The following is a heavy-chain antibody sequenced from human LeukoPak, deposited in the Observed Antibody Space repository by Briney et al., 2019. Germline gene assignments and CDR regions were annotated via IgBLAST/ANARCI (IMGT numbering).Heavy chain of an antibody. D-gene: IGHD5-12*01. CDR3: AREIVATSPYYYYYYYMDV. CDR2: ISSSSTYI. J-gene: IGHJ6*03. Sequence: GGSLRLSCAASGFTFSSYSMNWVRQAPGKGLEWVSSISSSSTYIYSADSVKGRFTISRDNAKNSLYLQMNSLRAEDTAVYYCAREIVATSPYYYYYYYMDVWGKGTTVTISS. CDR1: GFTFSSYS. V-gene: IGHV3-21*04.